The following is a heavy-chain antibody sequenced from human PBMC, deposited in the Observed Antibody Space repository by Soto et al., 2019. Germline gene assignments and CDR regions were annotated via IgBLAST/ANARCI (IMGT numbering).Heavy chain of an antibody. CDR2: IIPIFGTA. J-gene: IGHJ6*02. CDR1: RVAFSKFI. Sequence: SVKVSCKASRVAFSKFIVTWVRQAPGLGLEWVGGIIPIFGTANYAQKFQGRVTITADESTSTSYMEVNNLRSEDTAVYHCAKVRYSSPMGYYYGMDVWGQGTTVTVSS. V-gene: IGHV1-69*13. D-gene: IGHD6-19*01. CDR3: AKVRYSSPMGYYYGMDV.